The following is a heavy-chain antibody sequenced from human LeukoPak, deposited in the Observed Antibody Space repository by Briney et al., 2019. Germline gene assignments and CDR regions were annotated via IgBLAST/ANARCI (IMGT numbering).Heavy chain of an antibody. D-gene: IGHD6-13*01. CDR1: GYPFTTHG. CDR3: ARHGATSSSLYFDY. V-gene: IGHV5-51*01. J-gene: IGHJ4*02. CDR2: IYPGDFDT. Sequence: GESLKISCKTSGYPFTTHGIGWVRQMPGKGLEWMGLIYPGDFDTRYSPSFQGQVTISADKSISTAYLQWSSLKASDTAMYYCARHGATSSSLYFDYWGQGTLVTVSS.